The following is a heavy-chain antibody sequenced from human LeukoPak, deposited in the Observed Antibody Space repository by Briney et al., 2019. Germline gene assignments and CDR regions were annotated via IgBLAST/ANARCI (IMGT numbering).Heavy chain of an antibody. CDR1: GFTFTDYY. CDR3: ARGSTRDSSGYHYRDAFDI. CDR2: INPDSGDT. D-gene: IGHD3-22*01. Sequence: ASVRVSCKASGFTFTDYYIHWVRQAPGQGLEWMGWINPDSGDTNYAQKFQGRVTMTRDTSISTAYMELSRLRSDDAAVYYCARGSTRDSSGYHYRDAFDIWGQGTMVTVSS. J-gene: IGHJ3*02. V-gene: IGHV1-2*02.